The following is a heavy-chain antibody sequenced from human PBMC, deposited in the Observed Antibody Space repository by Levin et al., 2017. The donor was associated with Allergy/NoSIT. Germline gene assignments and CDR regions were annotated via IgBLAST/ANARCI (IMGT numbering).Heavy chain of an antibody. CDR2: INHSGST. Sequence: SETLSLTCAVYGGSFRGYYWSWIRQPPGKGLEWIGEINHSGSTTYNPSLKSRVTISVDTSNNQFSLKLTSVTAADTAVYYCASSGWYRGYWGQGTLVTVSS. CDR3: ASSGWYRGY. D-gene: IGHD6-19*01. V-gene: IGHV4-34*01. CDR1: GGSFRGYY. J-gene: IGHJ4*02.